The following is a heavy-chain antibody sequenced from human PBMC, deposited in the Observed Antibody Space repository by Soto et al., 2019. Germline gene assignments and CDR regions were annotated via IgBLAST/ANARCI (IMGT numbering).Heavy chain of an antibody. Sequence: SVKVSCKASGGTFSSYTISWVRQAPGQGLEWMGRIIPILGIANYAQKFQGRVTITADKSTSTAYMELSSLRSEDTAVYYCARNGGAARANNWFDPWGQGTPVTVSS. J-gene: IGHJ5*02. CDR3: ARNGGAARANNWFDP. V-gene: IGHV1-69*02. CDR1: GGTFSSYT. D-gene: IGHD6-6*01. CDR2: IIPILGIA.